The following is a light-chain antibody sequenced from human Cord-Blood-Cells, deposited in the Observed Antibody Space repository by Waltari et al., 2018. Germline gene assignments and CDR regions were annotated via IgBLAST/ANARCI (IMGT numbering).Light chain of an antibody. Sequence: EIVLTQSPGTLSLSPGERATLSCRASQSVSSSYLAWYQQKPGQAPRLRIYGASSRDTGIPDRFSGSGSGTDFTLTISRLEPEDFAVYYCQQYGSSPHSFGQGTKLEIK. J-gene: IGKJ2*03. V-gene: IGKV3-20*01. CDR2: GAS. CDR1: QSVSSSY. CDR3: QQYGSSPHS.